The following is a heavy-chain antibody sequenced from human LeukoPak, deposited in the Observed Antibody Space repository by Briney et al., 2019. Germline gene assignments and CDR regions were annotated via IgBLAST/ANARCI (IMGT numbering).Heavy chain of an antibody. V-gene: IGHV3-33*01. CDR1: GFIFNNYG. J-gene: IGHJ5*02. D-gene: IGHD3-22*01. CDR3: ARDYYSSRPLSNWFDP. Sequence: GGSLRLSCAASGFIFNNYGMHWVRQAPGKGLEWVAVIWYDGSNKYYADSVKGRFTISRDNSKNTLYLHMNSLRAEDTAVYYCARDYYSSRPLSNWFDPWGQGTLVTVSS. CDR2: IWYDGSNK.